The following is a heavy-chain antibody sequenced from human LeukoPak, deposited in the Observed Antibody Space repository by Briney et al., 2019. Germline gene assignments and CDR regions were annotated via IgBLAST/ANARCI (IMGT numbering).Heavy chain of an antibody. CDR1: GYTFTSYG. D-gene: IGHD3-22*01. Sequence: GASVKVSCKASGYTFTSYGISWVRQAPGQGLEWMGWISAYNGNTNYAQKLQGRVTMTTDTSTSTAYMELRSLRSDDTAVYYCARDRGYYDSSGYFPYSYYYYMDVWGKGTTVTVSS. CDR3: ARDRGYYDSSGYFPYSYYYYMDV. V-gene: IGHV1-18*01. J-gene: IGHJ6*03. CDR2: ISAYNGNT.